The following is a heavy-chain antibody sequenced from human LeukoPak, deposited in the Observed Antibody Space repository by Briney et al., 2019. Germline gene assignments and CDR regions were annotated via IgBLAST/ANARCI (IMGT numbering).Heavy chain of an antibody. Sequence: PGGSLRLPCTGSGFSFNRYWMSWVRQAPGKGLEWVANIRQEGGERYYGDSVKGRFTISRDNAERSVYLQMNSLRVEDTAVYYCARDKEQMVRAPFAFDIWGQGTTVTVSS. D-gene: IGHD3-10*01. J-gene: IGHJ3*02. CDR1: GFSFNRYW. CDR2: IRQEGGER. V-gene: IGHV3-7*01. CDR3: ARDKEQMVRAPFAFDI.